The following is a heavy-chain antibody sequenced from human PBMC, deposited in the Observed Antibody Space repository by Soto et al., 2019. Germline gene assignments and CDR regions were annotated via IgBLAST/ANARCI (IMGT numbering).Heavy chain of an antibody. CDR3: ARSYCLPNSCYNGYFEY. V-gene: IGHV5-10-1*01. Sequence: GESLKISCKGSGYSFTNNWISWVRQMPGKGLEWMGRIDPRDSYTNYSPSFQGHVTISVDKSDNTSYLQWNSLRASDSAMYFCARSYCLPNSCYNGYFEYWGRGTMVTVS. D-gene: IGHD2-2*02. J-gene: IGHJ4*01. CDR2: IDPRDSYT. CDR1: GYSFTNNW.